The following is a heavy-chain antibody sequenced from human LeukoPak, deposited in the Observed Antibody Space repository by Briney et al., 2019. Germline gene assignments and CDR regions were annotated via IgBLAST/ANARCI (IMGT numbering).Heavy chain of an antibody. V-gene: IGHV1-18*01. CDR1: GYTFTNYG. CDR3: ARDLVDGVGAPGAY. J-gene: IGHJ4*02. CDR2: INTYNGNT. D-gene: IGHD1-26*01. Sequence: ASVKVSCKASGYTFTNYGITWMRRAPGQGLGWMGWINTYNGNTNYAQKLQGRVTITTDTSTSTAYMELRSLRSDDTAVFYCARDLVDGVGAPGAYWGQGALVTVSS.